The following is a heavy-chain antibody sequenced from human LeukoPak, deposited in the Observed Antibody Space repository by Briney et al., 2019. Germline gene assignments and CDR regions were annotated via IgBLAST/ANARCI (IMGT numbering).Heavy chain of an antibody. Sequence: SQTLSLTCAISGDSVSSNSAAWNWIRQSPSRGLEWLGGTYYRSKWYNDYAVSVKSRITINPDTSKNQFSLQLNSVTAADTAVYYCAREVSDDYGDYRYFDLWGRGTLVTVSS. J-gene: IGHJ2*01. CDR3: AREVSDDYGDYRYFDL. V-gene: IGHV6-1*01. D-gene: IGHD4-17*01. CDR1: GDSVSSNSAA. CDR2: TYYRSKWYN.